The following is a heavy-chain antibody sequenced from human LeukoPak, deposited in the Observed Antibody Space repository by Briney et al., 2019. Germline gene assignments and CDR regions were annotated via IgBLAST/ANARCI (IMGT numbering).Heavy chain of an antibody. CDR1: GGSISSSNW. CDR3: ARRVGYCSSTSCYLYYFDY. V-gene: IGHV4-4*02. CDR2: IYHSGST. J-gene: IGHJ4*02. Sequence: PSETLSLTCAVSGGSISSSNWWSWVRQPPGKGLEWIGEIYHSGSTNYNPSLKSRVTISVDKSKNQFSLKLSSVTAADTAVYYCARRVGYCSSTSCYLYYFDYWGQGTLVTVSS. D-gene: IGHD2-2*03.